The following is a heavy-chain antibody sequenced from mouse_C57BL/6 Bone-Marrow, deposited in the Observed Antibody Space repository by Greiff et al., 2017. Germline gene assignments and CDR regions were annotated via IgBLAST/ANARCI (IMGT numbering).Heavy chain of an antibody. Sequence: QVQLQQPGAELVKPGASVKMSCKASGYTFTSYWITWVKQRPGQGLEWIGDIYPGSGSTNYNEKFKSKATLTVDTSSSTAYMQLSSLTSEDSAVYYCASAKSSDVGGAIDYWGQGTSVTVSS. V-gene: IGHV1-55*01. D-gene: IGHD1-3*01. CDR3: ASAKSSDVGGAIDY. CDR1: GYTFTSYW. J-gene: IGHJ4*01. CDR2: IYPGSGST.